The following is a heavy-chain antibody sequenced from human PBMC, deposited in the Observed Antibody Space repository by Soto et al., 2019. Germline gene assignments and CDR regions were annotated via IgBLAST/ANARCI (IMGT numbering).Heavy chain of an antibody. CDR3: ARDRGTTVTTPYYYYYYGMDV. CDR2: ISSSSSYI. Sequence: WGSLRLSCAASGVTFSNYTMNCVRQAAWKGLEWVSSISSSSSYIYDADSVKGRFTISRDNAKNSLYLQMNSLRAEDTAVYYCARDRGTTVTTPYYYYYYGMDVWGQGTTVTVSS. D-gene: IGHD4-17*01. J-gene: IGHJ6*02. CDR1: GVTFSNYT. V-gene: IGHV3-21*01.